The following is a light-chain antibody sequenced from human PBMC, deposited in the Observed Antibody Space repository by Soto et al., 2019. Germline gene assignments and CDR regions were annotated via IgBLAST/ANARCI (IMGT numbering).Light chain of an antibody. CDR2: KAS. CDR1: QSISSW. Sequence: DIQMTQSPSTLSASVGDRVTITCRASQSISSWSAWYQQKPGKAPKLLIYKASSLESGVPSRFSGSESGTQFNLTISSLQPDDVATYYCQQYNSYARTFGQGTKVESK. J-gene: IGKJ1*01. V-gene: IGKV1-5*03. CDR3: QQYNSYART.